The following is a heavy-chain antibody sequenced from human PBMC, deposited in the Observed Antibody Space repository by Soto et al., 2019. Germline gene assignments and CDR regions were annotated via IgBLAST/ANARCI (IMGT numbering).Heavy chain of an antibody. Sequence: EPLSLPCTVSGGSISSYYWSWIRQPPGKGLEWIVYIYYSGSTNYNPSLKSRVTISLDTSKNHFSLKLSSVTAADTAVYYCARDIGSGWYRGYFDXWGQGTLVTVSX. CDR3: ARDIGSGWYRGYFDX. CDR1: GGSISSYY. V-gene: IGHV4-59*01. CDR2: IYYSGST. J-gene: IGHJ4*02. D-gene: IGHD6-19*01.